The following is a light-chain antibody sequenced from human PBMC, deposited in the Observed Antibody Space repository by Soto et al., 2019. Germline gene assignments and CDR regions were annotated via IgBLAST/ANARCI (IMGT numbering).Light chain of an antibody. CDR3: QQYNSPPYA. CDR2: AAS. J-gene: IGKJ2*01. V-gene: IGKV1-16*01. Sequence: DIQMTQSPTSLSSSVGDRVTLTCRASQGIGSSLAWLHQQPGEAPKSLIYAASSLTSAVPSRFSGSGSGTDFTFTISSLQPEDFATYYCQQYNSPPYAFGQGTKLEIK. CDR1: QGIGSS.